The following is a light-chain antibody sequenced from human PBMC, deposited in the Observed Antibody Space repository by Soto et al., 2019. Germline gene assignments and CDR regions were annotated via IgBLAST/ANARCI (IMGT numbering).Light chain of an antibody. CDR3: QKYNSVPRT. CDR2: AAS. J-gene: IGKJ1*01. V-gene: IGKV1-27*01. CDR1: QDISHY. Sequence: QMTQSPSSLSASVGDRVTITWRASQDISHYLAWYQQKPGKVPELLIYAASTLQSGVPSRFSASGSGTDFTLTISSLHPEDVATYYCQKYNSVPRTFGQGTKVEIK.